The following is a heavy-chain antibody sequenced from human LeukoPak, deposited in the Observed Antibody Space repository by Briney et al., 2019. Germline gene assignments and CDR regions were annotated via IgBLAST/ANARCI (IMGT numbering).Heavy chain of an antibody. J-gene: IGHJ4*02. Sequence: GGSLRLSCAASGFTFSGYAMSWVRQAPGKGLEWVAVISYDGSNKYYADSVRGRFTISRDNSKNTLYLQMNSLRAEDTAVYYCAKDRHLMTTATTGDYWGQGTLVTVSS. CDR3: AKDRHLMTTATTGDY. CDR1: GFTFSGYA. D-gene: IGHD4-17*01. V-gene: IGHV3-30*18. CDR2: ISYDGSNK.